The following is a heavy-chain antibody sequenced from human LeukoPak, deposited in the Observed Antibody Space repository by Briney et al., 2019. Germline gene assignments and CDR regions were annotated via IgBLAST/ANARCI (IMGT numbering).Heavy chain of an antibody. V-gene: IGHV3-30*02. D-gene: IGHD1-26*01. CDR2: ISIDGSGK. J-gene: IGHJ4*02. Sequence: GGSLRLSCAASRFTFSNHGMHWVRQAPGKGLEWVAFISIDGSGKYYADSVKGRFTISRDNSVNTLYLQMNSLRPEDTAIYYCANGNYGPVGATTDSWGRGTLVTVSS. CDR1: RFTFSNHG. CDR3: ANGNYGPVGATTDS.